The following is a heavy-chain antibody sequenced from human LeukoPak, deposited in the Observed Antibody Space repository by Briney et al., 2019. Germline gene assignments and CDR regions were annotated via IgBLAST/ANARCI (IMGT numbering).Heavy chain of an antibody. CDR1: GGSISSGSYY. Sequence: SETLSLTCTVSGGSISSGSYYWSWIRQPAGKGLEWIGRIYTSGSTNYNPSLKSRVTISVDTSKNQFSLKLSSVTAADTAVYYCARVAYSGSYFSDYWGQGTLVTVSS. V-gene: IGHV4-61*02. CDR2: IYTSGST. D-gene: IGHD1-26*01. CDR3: ARVAYSGSYFSDY. J-gene: IGHJ4*02.